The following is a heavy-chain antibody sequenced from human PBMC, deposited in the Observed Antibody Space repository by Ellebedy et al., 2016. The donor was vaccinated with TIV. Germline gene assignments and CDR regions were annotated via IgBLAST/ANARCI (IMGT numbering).Heavy chain of an antibody. Sequence: SETLSLXXAVYGGSFSGYYWSWIRQPPGKGLEWIGEINHSGSTNYNPSLKSRVTISVDTSKNQFSLKLSSVTAADTAVYYCARDPYAVTTLKYYYYYYGMDVWGQGTTVTVSS. V-gene: IGHV4-34*01. CDR1: GGSFSGYY. CDR3: ARDPYAVTTLKYYYYYYGMDV. D-gene: IGHD4-17*01. CDR2: INHSGST. J-gene: IGHJ6*02.